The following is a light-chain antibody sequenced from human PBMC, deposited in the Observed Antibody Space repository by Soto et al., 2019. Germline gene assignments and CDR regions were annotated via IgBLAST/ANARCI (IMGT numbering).Light chain of an antibody. CDR2: DAS. V-gene: IGKV3-11*01. Sequence: EIVLTQSPATLSLSPGGRATLSCRASQSVSLSLAWYQQKPGQAPRLLIYDASKRASGFPARFSGSGSGTDFILTISSLEPEDFAVYYCQERTGWPPWTFGQGTKVDI. CDR1: QSVSLS. CDR3: QERTGWPPWT. J-gene: IGKJ1*01.